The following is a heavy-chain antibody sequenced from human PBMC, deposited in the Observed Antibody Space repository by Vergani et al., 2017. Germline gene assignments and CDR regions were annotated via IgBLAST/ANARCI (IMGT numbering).Heavy chain of an antibody. J-gene: IGHJ5*02. V-gene: IGHV4-59*01. D-gene: IGHD3-3*01. CDR2: IYYSGST. CDR1: GGSISSYY. Sequence: QVQLQESGPGLVKPSETLSLTCTVSGGSISSYYWSWIRQPPGKGLEWIGYIYYSGSTNYNPSLKSRVTISVDTSKNQFSLKLSSVTAADTAVYYCARGWASADFWSGYSENWFDPWGQGTLVTVSS. CDR3: ARGWASADFWSGYSENWFDP.